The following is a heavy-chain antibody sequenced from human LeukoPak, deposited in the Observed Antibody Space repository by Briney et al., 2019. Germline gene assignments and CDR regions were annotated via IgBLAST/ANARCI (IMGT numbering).Heavy chain of an antibody. Sequence: SETLSLTCTVSGGSISSYYWSWIRQPPGKGLEWIGYIYCSGSTNYNPSLKSRVTISVDTSKNQFSLKLSSVTAADTAVYYCARDRVGATGGIDYWGQGTLVTVSS. CDR1: GGSISSYY. J-gene: IGHJ4*02. CDR3: ARDRVGATGGIDY. V-gene: IGHV4-59*01. D-gene: IGHD1-26*01. CDR2: IYCSGST.